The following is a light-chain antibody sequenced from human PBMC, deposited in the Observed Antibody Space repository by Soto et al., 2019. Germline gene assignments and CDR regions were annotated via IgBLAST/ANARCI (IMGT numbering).Light chain of an antibody. CDR2: EGT. V-gene: IGLV2-8*01. Sequence: QSALTQPPSASGSPGQSVAISCTGTSSDVGGYNYVSWYQQHPGKAPKLMIYEGTKRPPGVSDRFSGSESGNTASLTISGLQTEDEADYYCCSHAGSSSGVFGGGTKLTVL. J-gene: IGLJ3*02. CDR1: SSDVGGYNY. CDR3: CSHAGSSSGV.